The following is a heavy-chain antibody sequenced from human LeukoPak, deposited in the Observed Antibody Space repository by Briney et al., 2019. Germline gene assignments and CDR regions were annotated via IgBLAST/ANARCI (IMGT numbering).Heavy chain of an antibody. J-gene: IGHJ3*02. CDR2: IKQDGSEK. Sequence: GGSLRLSCAASGFTFSSYWMSWVRQAPGKGLEWVANIKQDGSEKYYVDSVKGRFTISRDNAKNSLYLQMNSLRAEDTAVYYCAKGYGQWPYDAFDIWGQGTMVTVSS. V-gene: IGHV3-7*01. CDR3: AKGYGQWPYDAFDI. D-gene: IGHD6-19*01. CDR1: GFTFSSYW.